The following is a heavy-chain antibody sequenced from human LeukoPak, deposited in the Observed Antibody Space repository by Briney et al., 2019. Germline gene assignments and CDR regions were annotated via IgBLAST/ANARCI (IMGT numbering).Heavy chain of an antibody. V-gene: IGHV1-69*05. J-gene: IGHJ5*02. CDR2: IIPIFGTP. CDR1: GGTFSSYA. CDR3: AREWWGYDVLTGDNWFDP. D-gene: IGHD3-9*01. Sequence: SVKVSCKASGGTFSSYAVSWVRQAPGQGLEWVGGIIPIFGTPDYAQRFQGRVTITTDESTSTAYMELSSLRSDDTAAYYCAREWWGYDVLTGDNWFDPWGQGTLVTVSS.